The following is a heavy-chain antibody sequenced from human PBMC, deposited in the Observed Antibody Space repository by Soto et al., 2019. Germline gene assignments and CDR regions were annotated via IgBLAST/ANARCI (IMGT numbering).Heavy chain of an antibody. CDR1: GGTFSSYT. CDR3: AIDFGDYPSFDY. Sequence: QVQLVQSVAEVKMPGSSVKVSCKASGGTFSSYTISWVRQAPGQGLEWMGQIIPVFGTKTYAQKFQGRVTITADESTSTASMEVNSLKSDDTAVYYCAIDFGDYPSFDYWGQGTLVSVS. V-gene: IGHV1-69*01. D-gene: IGHD4-17*01. CDR2: IIPVFGTK. J-gene: IGHJ4*02.